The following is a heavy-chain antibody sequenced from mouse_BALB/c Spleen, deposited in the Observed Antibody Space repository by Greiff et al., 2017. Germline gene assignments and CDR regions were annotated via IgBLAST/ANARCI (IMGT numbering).Heavy chain of an antibody. D-gene: IGHD2-4*01. CDR3: ARTMIKGAMDY. CDR1: GFTFSSYA. V-gene: IGHV5-6-5*01. CDR2: ISSGGST. Sequence: EVHLVESGGGLVKPGGSLKLSCAASGFTFSSYAMSWVRQTPEKRLEWVASISSGGSTYYPDSVKGRFTISRDNARNILYLQMSSLRSEDTAMYYCARTMIKGAMDYWGQGTSVTVSS. J-gene: IGHJ4*01.